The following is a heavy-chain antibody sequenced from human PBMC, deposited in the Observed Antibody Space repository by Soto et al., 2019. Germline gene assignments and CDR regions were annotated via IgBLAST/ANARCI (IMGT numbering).Heavy chain of an antibody. Sequence: QVQLVQSGAEVKKPGSSVKVSCKASGGTFSSYAISWVRQAPGQGLEWMGGIIPIFGTANYAQKFQGRVTIIADEFTSTAYMELSSLRSEDTAVYYCARVGSMIDYCGNPFFPWRQVTLVTVSS. CDR1: GGTFSSYA. D-gene: IGHD4-17*01. V-gene: IGHV1-69*01. CDR3: ARVGSMIDYCGNPFFP. CDR2: IIPIFGTA. J-gene: IGHJ5*02.